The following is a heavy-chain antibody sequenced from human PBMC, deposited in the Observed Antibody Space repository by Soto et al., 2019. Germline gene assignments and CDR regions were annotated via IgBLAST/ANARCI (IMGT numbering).Heavy chain of an antibody. J-gene: IGHJ6*02. CDR1: GGTFSSYA. Sequence: VQLVQSGAEVKKPGSSVKVSCKASGGTFSSYAISWVRQAPGQGLEWMGGIIPIFGTANYAQKLQGRVTITAYASTRTGSLALSSLRSEDTAVYYCAREHSSNYYSYGMDVWVQGTTVTVSS. D-gene: IGHD6-13*01. V-gene: IGHV1-69*01. CDR3: AREHSSNYYSYGMDV. CDR2: IIPIFGTA.